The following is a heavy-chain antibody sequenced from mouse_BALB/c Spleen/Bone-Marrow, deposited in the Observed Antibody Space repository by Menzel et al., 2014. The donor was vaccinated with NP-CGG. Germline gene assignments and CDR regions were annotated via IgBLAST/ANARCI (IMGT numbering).Heavy chain of an antibody. D-gene: IGHD2-4*01. CDR1: GYAFTSYL. CDR2: INPGSGGT. Sequence: QVQLKESGAELVRPGTSVKVSCKASGYAFTSYLIEWVKQRPGQGLEWIGVINPGSGGTNYNEKFKGKATLTADKSSSTAYMQLSSLTSDDSAVYFCARDGDYDEGYAMDYWGQGTSVTVSS. V-gene: IGHV1-54*01. CDR3: ARDGDYDEGYAMDY. J-gene: IGHJ4*01.